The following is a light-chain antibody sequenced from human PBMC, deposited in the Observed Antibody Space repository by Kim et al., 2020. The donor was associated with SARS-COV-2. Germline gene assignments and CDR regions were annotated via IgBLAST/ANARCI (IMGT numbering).Light chain of an antibody. Sequence: ALGQTAPITCQGDSLRGYYASWFRQKSGQAPILVIYGDKNRPSGIPDRFSGSGSGNTASLTITGAQAEDEADYYCNSRDSSGNHVLFGGGTKLTVL. V-gene: IGLV3-19*01. CDR3: NSRDSSGNHVL. CDR2: GDK. CDR1: SLRGYY. J-gene: IGLJ3*02.